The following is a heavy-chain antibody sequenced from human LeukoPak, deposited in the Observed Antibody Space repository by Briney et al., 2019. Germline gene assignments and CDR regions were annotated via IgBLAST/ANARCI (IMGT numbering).Heavy chain of an antibody. CDR2: IRSKAKSYNT. J-gene: IGHJ6*03. Sequence: PGGSLRLSCAASGFTFSDHYMGWVRQAPGKGLEWVGRIRSKAKSYNTEYAASVKGRFTISKDDSTNSLYLQMNSLRTEDTAVYYCAREGKRITMVWGFITPRGYYYMDGWGKGTTVTVSS. CDR3: AREGKRITMVWGFITPRGYYYMDG. V-gene: IGHV3-72*01. CDR1: GFTFSDHY. D-gene: IGHD3-10*01.